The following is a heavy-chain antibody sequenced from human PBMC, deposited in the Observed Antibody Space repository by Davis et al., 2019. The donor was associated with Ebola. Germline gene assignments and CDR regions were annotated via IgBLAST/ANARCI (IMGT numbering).Heavy chain of an antibody. CDR1: GYTFTSYY. V-gene: IGHV1-46*01. Sequence: AASVKVSCKASGYTFTSYYMHWVRQAPGQGLEWMGIINPSGGSTSYAQKFQGRVTMTRDTSTSTVYMELSSLRYDDTAVYYCARAQFPTTSDHWGQGTLVTVSS. J-gene: IGHJ4*02. D-gene: IGHD1-1*01. CDR3: ARAQFPTTSDH. CDR2: INPSGGST.